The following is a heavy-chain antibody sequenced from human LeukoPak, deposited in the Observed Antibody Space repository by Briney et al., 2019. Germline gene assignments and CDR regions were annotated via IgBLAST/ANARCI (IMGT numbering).Heavy chain of an antibody. D-gene: IGHD4-17*01. CDR1: GFTFSSYA. V-gene: IGHV3-23*01. CDR3: AKVQGYGDYVVDY. J-gene: IGHJ4*02. Sequence: GGSLRLSCAASGFTFSSYAMSWVRQAPGKGLEWVSAISGSGGSTYYADSVKGRFTISRDNSKDTLYLQMNSLRADDTAVYYCAKVQGYGDYVVDYWGQGTLVTVSS. CDR2: ISGSGGST.